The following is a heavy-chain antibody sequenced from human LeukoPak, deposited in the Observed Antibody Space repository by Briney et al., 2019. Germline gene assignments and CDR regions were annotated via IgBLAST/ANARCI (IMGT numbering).Heavy chain of an antibody. CDR1: GFTFSSYS. CDR3: ARESPRYYDSSSLGP. J-gene: IGHJ5*02. CDR2: ISSSTGTTI. V-gene: IGHV3-48*01. Sequence: SGGSLRLSCVASGFTFSSYSMNWVRQAPGKGLEWVSHISSSTGTTIYYSDSVKGRFTISRDNAKNSLYLQMNSLRAEDTAVYYCARESPRYYDSSSLGPWGQGTLVTVSS. D-gene: IGHD3-22*01.